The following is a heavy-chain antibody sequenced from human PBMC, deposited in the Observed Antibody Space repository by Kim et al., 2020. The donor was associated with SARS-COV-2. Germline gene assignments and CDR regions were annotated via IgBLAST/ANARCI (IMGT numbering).Heavy chain of an antibody. J-gene: IGHJ4*02. CDR1: GFTFSSYG. V-gene: IGHV3-33*05. CDR2: ISYDGSNK. D-gene: IGHD3-22*01. CDR3: ARKRYDSSGYLFDY. Sequence: GGSLRLSCAASGFTFSSYGMHWVRQAPGKGLEWVAVISYDGSNKYYADSVKGRFTISRDNSKNTLYLQMNSLRAEDTAVYYCARKRYDSSGYLFDYWGQGTLVPVSS.